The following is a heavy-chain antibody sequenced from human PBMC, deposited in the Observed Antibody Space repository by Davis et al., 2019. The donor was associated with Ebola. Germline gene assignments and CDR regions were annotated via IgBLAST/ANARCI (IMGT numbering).Heavy chain of an antibody. D-gene: IGHD3-10*01. V-gene: IGHV4-61*01. CDR1: GGSISSSSYY. Sequence: ETLSLTCTVSGGSISSSSYYWGWIRQPPGKGLEWIGYIYYSGSTNYNPSLKSRVTISVDTSKNQFSLKLSSVTAADTAVYYCARDSGFREFATYYYYGMDVWGQGTTVTVSS. J-gene: IGHJ6*02. CDR2: IYYSGST. CDR3: ARDSGFREFATYYYYGMDV.